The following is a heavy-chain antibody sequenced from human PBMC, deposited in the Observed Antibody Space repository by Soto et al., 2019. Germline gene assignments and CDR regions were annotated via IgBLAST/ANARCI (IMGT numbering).Heavy chain of an antibody. V-gene: IGHV4-34*01. Sequence: SETLSLTCAVYGGSFSGYYWSWIRQPPGKGLEWIGEINHSGSTNYNPSLKSRVTISVDTSKNQFSLKLSSVTAADTAVYYCARRTGYSSSSLRRSDKRNLWIPEARWFDPWGQGPMVTV. CDR3: ARRTGYSSSSLRRSDKRNLWIPEARWFDP. J-gene: IGHJ5*02. CDR1: GGSFSGYY. D-gene: IGHD6-6*01. CDR2: INHSGST.